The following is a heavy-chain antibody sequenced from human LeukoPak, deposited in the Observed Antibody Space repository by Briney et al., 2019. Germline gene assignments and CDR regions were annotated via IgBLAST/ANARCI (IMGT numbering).Heavy chain of an antibody. Sequence: SETLSLTCTVSGGSISSYYWRWIRQHAGKGLEWIGRIYTSGSTNYNPSLKSRVTMSVDTSKNQFSLKLSSVTAADTAVYYCARDSIVSAYNWFDPWGQGTLVTVSS. CDR1: GGSISSYY. D-gene: IGHD3-22*01. CDR2: IYTSGST. J-gene: IGHJ5*02. V-gene: IGHV4-4*07. CDR3: ARDSIVSAYNWFDP.